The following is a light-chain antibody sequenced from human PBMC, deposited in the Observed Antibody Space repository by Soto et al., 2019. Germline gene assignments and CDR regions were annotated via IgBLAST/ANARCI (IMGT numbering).Light chain of an antibody. Sequence: QSVLTQPPSVSAAPGQKVTISCSGSSSNIGNNYVSWYQQLPGTAPKLLIYDSNKRPSGIPDRFSGSKSGTSATLGITGRQTGDEADYYCGTWDNSLSAVVFGGGTKLTVL. CDR2: DSN. V-gene: IGLV1-51*01. J-gene: IGLJ2*01. CDR1: SSNIGNNY. CDR3: GTWDNSLSAVV.